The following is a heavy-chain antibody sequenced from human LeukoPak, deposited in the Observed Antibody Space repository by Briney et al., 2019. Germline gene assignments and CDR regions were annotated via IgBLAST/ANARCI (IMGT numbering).Heavy chain of an antibody. CDR1: GYSISSGYY. V-gene: IGHV4-38-2*01. J-gene: IGHJ4*02. CDR3: ASIIVGATTRFDY. D-gene: IGHD1-26*01. Sequence: PSETLSLTCAVSGYSISSGYYWGWIRQPPGKGLEWIGSIYHSGSTYYNPSLKSRVTISVDTSKNRFSLKLSSVTAADTAVHYCASIIVGATTRFDYWGQGTLVTVSS. CDR2: IYHSGST.